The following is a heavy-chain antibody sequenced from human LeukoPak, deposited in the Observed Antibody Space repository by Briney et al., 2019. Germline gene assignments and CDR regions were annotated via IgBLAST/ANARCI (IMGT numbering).Heavy chain of an antibody. V-gene: IGHV4-39*07. D-gene: IGHD6-19*01. J-gene: IGHJ5*02. CDR1: GVSISSSYSY. CDR3: ARSSSSGWGFRFDP. Sequence: SETLSLTCTVSGVSISSSYSYWGWIRQPPGKGLEWIGSIYHSGSTYYNPSLKSRVTISVDTSKNQFSLKLSSVTAADTAVYYCARSSSSGWGFRFDPWGQGTLVTVSS. CDR2: IYHSGST.